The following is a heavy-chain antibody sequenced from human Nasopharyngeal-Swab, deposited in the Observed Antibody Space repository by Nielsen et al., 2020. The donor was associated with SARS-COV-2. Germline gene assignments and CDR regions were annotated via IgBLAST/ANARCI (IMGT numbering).Heavy chain of an antibody. CDR2: ISAYNGNT. CDR3: ARRSSRDYYDSSGYEDY. D-gene: IGHD3-22*01. CDR1: GYTFTSYG. J-gene: IGHJ4*02. V-gene: IGHV1-18*01. Sequence: ASLQVSCKASGYTFTSYGIGWVRQAPGQGLEWMGWISAYNGNTNYAQKPQGRVTMTTDTSTSTAYMELRSLRSDDTAVYYCARRSSRDYYDSSGYEDYWGQGTLVTVSS.